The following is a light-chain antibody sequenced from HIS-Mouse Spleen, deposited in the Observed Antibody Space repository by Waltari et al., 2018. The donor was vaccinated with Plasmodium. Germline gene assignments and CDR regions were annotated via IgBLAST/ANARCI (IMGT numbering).Light chain of an antibody. Sequence: TWASSVAVSPGQTARITCSGDVLAKQYARWFQQKPGQAPVLVIYKDSQRPSGIPERFSGSSSGTTVTLTISGAQVEDEADYYCYSAADNNRVFGGGTKLTVL. CDR1: VLAKQY. J-gene: IGLJ3*02. CDR3: YSAADNNRV. V-gene: IGLV3-27*01. CDR2: KDS.